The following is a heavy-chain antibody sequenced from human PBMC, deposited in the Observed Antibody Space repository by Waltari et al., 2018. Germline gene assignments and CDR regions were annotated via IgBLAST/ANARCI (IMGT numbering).Heavy chain of an antibody. J-gene: IGHJ6*02. CDR2: IYYSGST. V-gene: IGHV4-59*01. Sequence: QVQLQESGPGLVKPSETLSLTCPVPGGPISSYYWIWIRQPPGQGPEWIGYIYYSGSTNYNPSLKSRVTISVDTSKNQFSLKLSSVTAADTAVYYCARVHLPYCSGGSCQWYGMDVWGQGTTVTVSS. CDR3: ARVHLPYCSGGSCQWYGMDV. D-gene: IGHD2-15*01. CDR1: GGPISSYY.